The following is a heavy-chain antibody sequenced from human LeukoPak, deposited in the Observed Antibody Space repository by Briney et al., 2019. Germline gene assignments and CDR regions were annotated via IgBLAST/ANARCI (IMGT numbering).Heavy chain of an antibody. D-gene: IGHD3-22*01. CDR3: AKDPTMIVVVIPDY. CDR2: ISGSGRST. V-gene: IGHV3-23*01. Sequence: GGSLRLSCAASGFTFSSYAMSWVRQAPGKGLEWVSAISGSGRSTYYADSVKGRFTISRDNSKNTLYLQMNSLRAEDTAVYYCAKDPTMIVVVIPDYWGQGTLVTVSS. CDR1: GFTFSSYA. J-gene: IGHJ4*02.